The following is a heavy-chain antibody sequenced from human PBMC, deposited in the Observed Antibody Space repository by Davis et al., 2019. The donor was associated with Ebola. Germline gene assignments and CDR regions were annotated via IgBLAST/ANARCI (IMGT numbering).Heavy chain of an antibody. V-gene: IGHV3-21*01. CDR3: LYGMDV. CDR1: GFTFSSYW. Sequence: GESLKISCAASGFTFSSYWMSWVRQAPGKGLEWVSSISSSSSYIYYADSVKGRFAISRDNAKNSLYLQMNSLRAEDTAVYYCLYGMDVWGQGTTVTVSS. CDR2: ISSSSSYI. J-gene: IGHJ6*02.